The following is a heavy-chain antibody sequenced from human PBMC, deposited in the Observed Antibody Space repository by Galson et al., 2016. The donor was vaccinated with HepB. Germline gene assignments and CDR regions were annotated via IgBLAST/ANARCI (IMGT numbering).Heavy chain of an antibody. J-gene: IGHJ3*02. CDR2: MKQDGSEI. CDR1: GFTFSSSW. V-gene: IGHV3-7*01. CDR3: ARGVYAFDI. Sequence: SLRLSCAASGFTFSSSWMTWVRQAPGKGLAWVAYMKQDGSEIYYVDSVKGRFTISRDNAKNSLYLQMNSLRAEDTAVYYCARGVYAFDIWGRGTMVTVSS.